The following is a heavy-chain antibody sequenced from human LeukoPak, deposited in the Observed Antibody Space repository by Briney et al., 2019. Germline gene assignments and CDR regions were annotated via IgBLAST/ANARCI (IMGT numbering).Heavy chain of an antibody. Sequence: TSETLSLTCTVSGGSISSSSYYWGWIRQPPGKGLEWIGSIYYSGSTYYNPSLKSRVTISVDTSKNQFSLKLSSVTAADTAVYYCARVKDSIIPPTAFDIWGQGTMVTVSS. V-gene: IGHV4-39*07. CDR2: IYYSGST. J-gene: IGHJ3*02. CDR3: ARVKDSIIPPTAFDI. CDR1: GGSISSSSYY. D-gene: IGHD3-22*01.